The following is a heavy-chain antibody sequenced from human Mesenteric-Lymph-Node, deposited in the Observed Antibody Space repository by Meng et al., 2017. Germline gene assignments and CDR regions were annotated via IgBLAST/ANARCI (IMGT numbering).Heavy chain of an antibody. CDR3: ARGSAVDGFHFDH. CDR2: IKQDGSER. J-gene: IGHJ4*02. D-gene: IGHD6-19*01. CDR1: GFTLSSYW. Sequence: GESLKISCAASGFTLSSYWMGWVRQAPGKGLEWVANIKQDGSERYYVDSLKGRFTISRDNAKNAMYLQKNNLRAEETAVYYCARGSAVDGFHFDHWGQGTLVTVSS. V-gene: IGHV3-7*01.